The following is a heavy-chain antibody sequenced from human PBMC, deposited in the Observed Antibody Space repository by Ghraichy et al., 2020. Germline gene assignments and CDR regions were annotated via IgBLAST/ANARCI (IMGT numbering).Heavy chain of an antibody. V-gene: IGHV3-64*01. CDR1: GFTFSSYA. CDR2: ISGNGGST. J-gene: IGHJ4*02. CDR3: ARVVCTGGICSLDY. D-gene: IGHD2-8*02. Sequence: GESLNISCAASGFTFSSYAMHWVRQAPGKGLEDVSAISGNGGSTYYANSVKGRFTVSRDNSKNTLYLQMGSLRAEDMAVYYCARVVCTGGICSLDYWGQGTLVIVSS.